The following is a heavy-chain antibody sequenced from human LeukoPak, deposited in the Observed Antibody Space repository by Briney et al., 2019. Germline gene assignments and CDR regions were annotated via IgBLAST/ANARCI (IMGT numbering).Heavy chain of an antibody. D-gene: IGHD3-10*01. CDR1: GFTFSSYS. V-gene: IGHV3-48*01. J-gene: IGHJ4*02. Sequence: PGGSLRLSCAASGFTFSSYSMNWVRQAPGKGLEWVSYISSSSSTIYYADSVKGRFTISRDNAKNSLYLQMNSLRAEDTAVYYCATIYGSGSYYVPLDYWGQGTLVTVSS. CDR3: ATIYGSGSYYVPLDY. CDR2: ISSSSSTI.